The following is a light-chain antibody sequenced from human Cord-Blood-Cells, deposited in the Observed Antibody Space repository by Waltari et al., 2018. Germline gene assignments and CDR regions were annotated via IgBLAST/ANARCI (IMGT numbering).Light chain of an antibody. CDR1: QSVSSY. J-gene: IGKJ5*01. CDR2: EAS. V-gene: IGKV3-11*01. Sequence: EIVLTQSPATLSLSPGERATLSVSASQSVSSYLVWYQQKPGQAPRLLIYEASNRATGIPARFSGSGSGTDFTLTISSLEPEDFAVYYCQQRSNWPPITFGQGTRLEIK. CDR3: QQRSNWPPIT.